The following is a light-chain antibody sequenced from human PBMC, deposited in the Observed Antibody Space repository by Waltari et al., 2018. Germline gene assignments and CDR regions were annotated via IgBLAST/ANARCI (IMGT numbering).Light chain of an antibody. CDR1: QGISSY. CDR2: AAS. Sequence: DIQLTQSQSFLSAAVRYSVTVTCRASQGISSYLAWYQQKPGKAPKLLIYAASTLQSGVPSRFSGSGSGTEFTLTISSLQPEDFATYYCQQLNSYPLITFGQGTRLEIK. CDR3: QQLNSYPLIT. V-gene: IGKV1-9*01. J-gene: IGKJ5*01.